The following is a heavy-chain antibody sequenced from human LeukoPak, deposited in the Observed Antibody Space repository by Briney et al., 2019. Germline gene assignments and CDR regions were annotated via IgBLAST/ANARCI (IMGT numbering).Heavy chain of an antibody. CDR3: ARVKGAVAEVDY. CDR2: ISSRSSYI. Sequence: GGSLRLSCAASGFTFSSYSMNWVRQAPGKGLEWVSSISSRSSYIYYADSVKGRLTISRDNAKNSLYLQMNSLRAEDTAVYYCARVKGAVAEVDYWGQGTLVTVSS. D-gene: IGHD6-19*01. V-gene: IGHV3-21*01. CDR1: GFTFSSYS. J-gene: IGHJ4*02.